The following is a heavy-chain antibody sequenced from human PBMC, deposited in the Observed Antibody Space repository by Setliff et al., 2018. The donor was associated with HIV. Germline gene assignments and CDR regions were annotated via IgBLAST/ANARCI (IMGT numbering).Heavy chain of an antibody. Sequence: GGSLRLSCAASGFIFSSYAMHWVRQAPGKGLEWVAVMSYDGSEEYYADSVKGRFTISRDNSKNTLYLHMDSLRAEDTALYYCARDGQPSMRDLEWILYGPGGMDVWGQGTTVTVSS. J-gene: IGHJ6*02. CDR2: MSYDGSEE. V-gene: IGHV3-30*07. D-gene: IGHD3-3*01. CDR3: ARDGQPSMRDLEWILYGPGGMDV. CDR1: GFIFSSYA.